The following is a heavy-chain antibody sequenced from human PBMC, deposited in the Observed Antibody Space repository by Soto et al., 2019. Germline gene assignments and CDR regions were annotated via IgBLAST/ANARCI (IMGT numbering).Heavy chain of an antibody. CDR2: IYYSGST. Sequence: WETLSLTCTVSGGSISSYYWSWIRQPPGKGLEWIGYIYYSGSTNYNPSLKSRVTISVDTSKNQFSLKLSSVTAADTAVYYCAREGKAGASVDYWGQGTLVTVSS. D-gene: IGHD1-26*01. CDR3: AREGKAGASVDY. V-gene: IGHV4-59*01. CDR1: GGSISSYY. J-gene: IGHJ4*02.